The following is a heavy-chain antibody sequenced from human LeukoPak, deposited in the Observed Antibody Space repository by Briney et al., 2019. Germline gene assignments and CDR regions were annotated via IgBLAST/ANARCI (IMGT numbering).Heavy chain of an antibody. CDR3: AKDHGSGSYHFDY. D-gene: IGHD3-10*01. J-gene: IGHJ4*02. CDR2: ISGSGGST. V-gene: IGHV3-23*01. CDR1: GFTFSSYA. Sequence: GGSLRLSCAASGFTFSSYALGGVRRAPGKGLGGVSVISGSGGSTYYADSVKGRFTISRDNSKNTLYLQMNSLRAEDTAVYYCAKDHGSGSYHFDYWGQGTLVTVSS.